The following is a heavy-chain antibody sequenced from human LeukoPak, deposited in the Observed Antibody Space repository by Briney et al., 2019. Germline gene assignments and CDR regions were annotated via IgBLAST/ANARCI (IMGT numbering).Heavy chain of an antibody. D-gene: IGHD4-17*01. CDR3: ARDKSYGDSSDY. V-gene: IGHV3-30-3*01. CDR2: ISYDGSNK. J-gene: IGHJ4*02. Sequence: GGSLRLSCAASGFTFSSYAMHWVRQAPGKGLEWVAVISYDGSNKYYADSVKGRFTISRDNSKNTLYLQMNSLRAEDTAVYYCARDKSYGDSSDYWGQGTLVTVSS. CDR1: GFTFSSYA.